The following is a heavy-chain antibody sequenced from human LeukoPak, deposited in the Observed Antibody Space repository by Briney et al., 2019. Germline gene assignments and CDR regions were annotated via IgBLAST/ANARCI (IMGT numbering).Heavy chain of an antibody. CDR2: INHSGST. J-gene: IGHJ4*02. D-gene: IGHD5-12*01. Sequence: SETLSLTCAVYGGSFSGYYWSWIRQPPGKGLEWIGEINHSGSTNYNPSLKSRVTISVDTSKNQFSLRLSSVTAADTAVYYCARQADIVATSYFDYWGQGTLVTVSS. V-gene: IGHV4-34*01. CDR1: GGSFSGYY. CDR3: ARQADIVATSYFDY.